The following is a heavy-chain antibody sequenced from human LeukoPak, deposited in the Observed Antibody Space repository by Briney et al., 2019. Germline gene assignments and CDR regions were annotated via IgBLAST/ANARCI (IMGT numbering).Heavy chain of an antibody. V-gene: IGHV3-66*01. J-gene: IGHJ6*02. CDR3: GAAGSYSPYYGMDV. CDR2: IYSGGST. D-gene: IGHD3-10*01. CDR1: EFTFNYYA. Sequence: GGSLRLSCAASEFTFNYYAMNWVRQAPGKGLEWVSVIYSGGSTYYADSVKGRFTISRDNSKNTLYLQMNSLRAEDTAVYYCGAAGSYSPYYGMDVWGQGTTVTVSS.